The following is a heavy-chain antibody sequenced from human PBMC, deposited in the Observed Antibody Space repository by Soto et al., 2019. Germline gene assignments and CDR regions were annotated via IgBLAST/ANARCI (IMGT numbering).Heavy chain of an antibody. CDR2: ISSSGYI. D-gene: IGHD2-15*01. CDR1: GFNFNSYT. J-gene: IGHJ6*02. Sequence: EVQLVESGGGLVKPGGSLRLSCAASGFNFNSYTIHWVRQVPGKRLEWLSSISSSGYIFSTDSVRGRFTISRDNAKNSVYLQINRLRAEDTAVYFCARDCSGGSCYPGMDVWGQGTTVTVSS. V-gene: IGHV3-21*01. CDR3: ARDCSGGSCYPGMDV.